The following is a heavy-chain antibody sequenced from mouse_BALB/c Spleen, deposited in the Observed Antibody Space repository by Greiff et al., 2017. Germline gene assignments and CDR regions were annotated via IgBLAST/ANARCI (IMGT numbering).Heavy chain of an antibody. V-gene: IGHV5-9-4*01. D-gene: IGHD1-1*01. CDR1: GFTFSSYA. CDR3: ARDLWDYGSSNYAMDY. Sequence: DVKLVESGGGLVKPGGSLKLSCAASGFTFSSYAMSWVRQSPEKRLEWVAEISSGGSYTYYPDTVTGRFTISRDNAKNTLYLEMSSLRSEDTAMYYCARDLWDYGSSNYAMDYWGQGTSVTVSS. J-gene: IGHJ4*01. CDR2: ISSGGSYT.